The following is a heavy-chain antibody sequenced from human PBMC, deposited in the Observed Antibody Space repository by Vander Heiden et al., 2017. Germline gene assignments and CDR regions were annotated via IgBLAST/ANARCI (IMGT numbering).Heavy chain of an antibody. V-gene: IGHV3-30*18. J-gene: IGHJ4*01. CDR1: GFTFSSSG. CDR3: AKVSLTYSSSWSPFDY. CDR2: ISYDGSNK. D-gene: IGHD6-13*01. Sequence: QVQLVESGGGVVQPGRSLRLSCAASGFTFSSSGMHWVRQAPGKGLEWVAVISYDGSNKYYADSVKGRFTISRDNSKNTLYLQMNSLRAQDTAVYYCAKVSLTYSSSWSPFDYWCHGTLVTVSS.